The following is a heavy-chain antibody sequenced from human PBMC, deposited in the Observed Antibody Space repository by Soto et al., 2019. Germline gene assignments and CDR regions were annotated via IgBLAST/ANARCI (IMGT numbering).Heavy chain of an antibody. V-gene: IGHV4-34*01. Sequence: SETLSLTCAVYGGSFSGYYWSWIRQPPGKGLEWIGEINHSGSTNYNPSLKSRVTISVDTSKNQFSLKLGSVTAADTAVYYCARKGPDYIWGSYRPNKYFDYWGQGTLVTVSS. D-gene: IGHD3-16*02. CDR3: ARKGPDYIWGSYRPNKYFDY. J-gene: IGHJ4*02. CDR2: INHSGST. CDR1: GGSFSGYY.